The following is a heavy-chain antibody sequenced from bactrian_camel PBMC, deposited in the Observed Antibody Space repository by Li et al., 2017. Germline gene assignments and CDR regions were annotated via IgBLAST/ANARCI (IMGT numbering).Heavy chain of an antibody. CDR2: LRTGRGLI. Sequence: HVQLVESGGGSVQAGGSLTLSCSASPYYPNNVCMGWFRQAPGKEREGVACLRTGRGLIWYADSVQDRFTISQDNAKNTVYLQMNSLKPEDTAMYYCAAREARYGCGLTRRGFSYWGQGTQVTVS. D-gene: IGHD3*01. CDR1: PYYPNNVC. J-gene: IGHJ4*01. CDR3: AAREARYGCGLTRRGFSY. V-gene: IGHV3S63*01.